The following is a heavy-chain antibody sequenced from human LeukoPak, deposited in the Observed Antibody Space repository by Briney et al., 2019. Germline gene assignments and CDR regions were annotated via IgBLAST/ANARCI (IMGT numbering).Heavy chain of an antibody. J-gene: IGHJ5*02. D-gene: IGHD2-2*01. CDR1: GGSLSSYY. CDR3: ARGTVVPAATGNWFDP. Sequence: SETLSLTCTVSGGSLSSYYWSWIRQPAGKGLEGIGRIYTSGSTNYNPSLKSRVTMSVDASKNQFSLKLSSVTAADTAVYYCARGTVVPAATGNWFDPWGQGTLVTVSS. V-gene: IGHV4-4*07. CDR2: IYTSGST.